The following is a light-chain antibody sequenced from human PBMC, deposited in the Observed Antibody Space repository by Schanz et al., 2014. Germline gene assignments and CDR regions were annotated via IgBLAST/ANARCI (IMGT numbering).Light chain of an antibody. CDR1: SSNIGAGYG. CDR2: GNS. CDR3: QSYDNSLTSWV. Sequence: QSVLTQPPSVSGAPGQRVTISCTGSSSNIGAGYGVHWYQQLPGTAPKLLIYGNSNRPSGVPDRFSASKSGTSASLAITGLQAEDEADYYCQSYDNSLTSWVFGGGTKLTVL. J-gene: IGLJ3*02. V-gene: IGLV1-40*01.